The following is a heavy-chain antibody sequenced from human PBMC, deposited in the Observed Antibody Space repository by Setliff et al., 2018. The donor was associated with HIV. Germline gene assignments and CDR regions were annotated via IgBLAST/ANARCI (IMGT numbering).Heavy chain of an antibody. CDR2: INHRGST. J-gene: IGHJ4*02. Sequence: LSLTCAVYGGSLSGYYWSWIRQSPGKGLEWIGEINHRGSTNYNPSFKSRVTISPDTSKNQFSLKMNSMTAADTAVYYCATWRGVGATAWGQGTLVTVSS. V-gene: IGHV4-34*01. CDR1: GGSLSGYY. D-gene: IGHD1-26*01. CDR3: ATWRGVGATA.